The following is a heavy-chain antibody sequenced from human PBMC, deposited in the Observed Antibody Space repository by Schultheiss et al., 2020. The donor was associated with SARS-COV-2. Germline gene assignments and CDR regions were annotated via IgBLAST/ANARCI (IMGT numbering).Heavy chain of an antibody. J-gene: IGHJ4*02. CDR1: GGTFSSYA. CDR2: IIPIFGTA. CDR3: ATAMTTVTLGFDY. D-gene: IGHD4-11*01. V-gene: IGHV1-69*13. Sequence: SVKVSCKASGGTFSSYAISWVRQAPGQGLEWMGGIIPIFGTANYAQKFQGRVTITADESTSTAYMELSSLRSEDTAVYYCATAMTTVTLGFDYWGQGTLVTVSS.